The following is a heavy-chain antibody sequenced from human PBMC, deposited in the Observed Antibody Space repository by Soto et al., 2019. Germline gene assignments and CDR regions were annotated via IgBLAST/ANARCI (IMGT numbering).Heavy chain of an antibody. Sequence: QVQVVQSGPELKKPGASVKVSCKAQGYIFTKYGIGWVRQAPGHWLEWMGLINVYNGDRKVAQKFQDRVSMTTDTATATAYMELKSLRSGDTAVYYCASLQLGGDRMLNWFDPWGQGTLVTVSS. CDR3: ASLQLGGDRMLNWFDP. V-gene: IGHV1-18*01. J-gene: IGHJ5*02. D-gene: IGHD2-21*02. CDR2: INVYNGDR. CDR1: GYIFTKYG.